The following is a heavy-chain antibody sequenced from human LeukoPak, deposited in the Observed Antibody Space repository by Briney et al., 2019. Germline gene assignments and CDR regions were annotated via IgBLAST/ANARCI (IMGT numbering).Heavy chain of an antibody. CDR3: ARVADSDYDSRGYFDS. Sequence: SETLSLTCTVSGGSISSSSYYWGWIRQPPGKGLEWIGSIYYSGTTYYNPSLKSRVTISVDTSRNQFSLELSSVTAADTAVYYCARVADSDYDSRGYFDSWGQGTLVTVSS. CDR2: IYYSGTT. D-gene: IGHD5-12*01. J-gene: IGHJ4*02. CDR1: GGSISSSSYY. V-gene: IGHV4-39*07.